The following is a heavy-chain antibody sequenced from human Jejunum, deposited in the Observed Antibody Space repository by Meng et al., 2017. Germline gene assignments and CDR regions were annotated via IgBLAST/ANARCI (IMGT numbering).Heavy chain of an antibody. D-gene: IGHD3-10*01. V-gene: IGHV4-39*07. CDR1: GGSINSGNYY. Sequence: SETLSLTCSVSGGSINSGNYYWAWIRQPPGKGLEWIGSIYFTGRTDYNPSLKSRITMSVDTSKSQFSLNVMSVTAADTAVYYCARGTTLVRGIIYDYWGQGTLVTVSS. CDR3: ARGTTLVRGIIYDY. J-gene: IGHJ4*02. CDR2: IYFTGRT.